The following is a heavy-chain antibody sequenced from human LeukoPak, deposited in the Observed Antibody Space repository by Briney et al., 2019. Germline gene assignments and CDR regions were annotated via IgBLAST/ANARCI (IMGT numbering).Heavy chain of an antibody. J-gene: IGHJ4*02. D-gene: IGHD3-10*01. V-gene: IGHV3-11*01. CDR3: AGSGSPGDY. CDR1: GFNFSDYY. CDR2: ISPNDVNR. Sequence: PGGSLRLSCVGSGFNFSDYYMSWIRQAPGKGLEGISYISPNDVNRYYVDAVKGRFTVSRDNAKNSLFLQMKSLRVEDTAVYYCAGSGSPGDYWGQGTLVTVSS.